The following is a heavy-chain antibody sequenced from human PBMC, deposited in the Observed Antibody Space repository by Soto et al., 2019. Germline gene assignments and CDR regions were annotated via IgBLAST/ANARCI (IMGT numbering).Heavy chain of an antibody. Sequence: QVQLVQSGAEVKKPGASVKVSCKASGYTFTSYGISWVRQAPGQGLEWMGWISAYNGNTNYAQQLQGRVTMTTDTSTSTAYMERRSLRSDDTAVYYCARDINRYNPKSRFDYWGQGTLVTVSS. D-gene: IGHD1-1*01. CDR2: ISAYNGNT. CDR3: ARDINRYNPKSRFDY. J-gene: IGHJ4*02. V-gene: IGHV1-18*01. CDR1: GYTFTSYG.